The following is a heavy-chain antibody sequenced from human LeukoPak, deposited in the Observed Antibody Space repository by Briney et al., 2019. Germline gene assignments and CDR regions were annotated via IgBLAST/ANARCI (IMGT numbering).Heavy chain of an antibody. Sequence: QPSETLSLTCAVSGGSISSSNWWSWVRQAPGKGLEWVSAIPGGGDATFYTDSVKGRFTISRDNSQNTLYLHMNSLRADDTAVYYCAKEGDERGTPYFDCWGQGTLVTVSS. CDR1: GGSISSSN. J-gene: IGHJ4*02. V-gene: IGHV3-23*01. CDR2: IPGGGDAT. CDR3: AKEGDERGTPYFDC.